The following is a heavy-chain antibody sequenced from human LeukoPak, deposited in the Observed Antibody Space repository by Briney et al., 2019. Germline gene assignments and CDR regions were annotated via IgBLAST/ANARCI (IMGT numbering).Heavy chain of an antibody. CDR2: IRYDGSNK. CDR3: AKGKRRYYYDSSGYDAFDI. CDR1: GLTFSSYG. D-gene: IGHD3-22*01. V-gene: IGHV3-30*02. Sequence: PGGSLRLSCAASGLTFSSYGMHWVRQAPGKGLEWVAFIRYDGSNKYYADSVKGRFTIARDNSKSTLYLQMNSLRAEDTAVYYCAKGKRRYYYDSSGYDAFDIWGQGTLVTVSS. J-gene: IGHJ3*02.